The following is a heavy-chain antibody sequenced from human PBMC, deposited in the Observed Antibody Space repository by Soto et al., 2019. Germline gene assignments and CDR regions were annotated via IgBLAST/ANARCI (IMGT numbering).Heavy chain of an antibody. CDR3: ARVIRGAYYNSPLDT. CDR2: INPYSGGA. D-gene: IGHD3-10*01. CDR1: GYGFTGYF. Sequence: ASVKGSCKASGYGFTGYFMHWGRQAPGQGLEWMGWINPYSGGADYAQSFQGRVTMTRDTSISTVYMELSRLRFDDTAVYYCARVIRGAYYNSPLDTWGQGTVVTVSS. V-gene: IGHV1-2*02. J-gene: IGHJ5*02.